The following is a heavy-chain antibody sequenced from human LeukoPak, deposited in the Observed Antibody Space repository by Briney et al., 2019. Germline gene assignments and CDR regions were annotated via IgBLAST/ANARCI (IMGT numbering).Heavy chain of an antibody. CDR2: INLNSGGT. V-gene: IGHV1-2*02. D-gene: IGHD2-8*02. J-gene: IGHJ4*02. Sequence: ASVKVSCKASGYTFTGYYMHWVRQAPGQGLEWMGWINLNSGGTKCVQKFQGRVTMTRDTSISTAYMELSGLRSDDTALYYCARHPTGGSTCLDYWGQGTLVTVSS. CDR1: GYTFTGYY. CDR3: ARHPTGGSTCLDY.